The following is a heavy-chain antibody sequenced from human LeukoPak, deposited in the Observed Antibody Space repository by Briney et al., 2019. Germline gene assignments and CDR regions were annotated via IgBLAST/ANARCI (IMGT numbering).Heavy chain of an antibody. Sequence: SETLSLTCAVYGGSFSSYYWSWIRQPPGKGLEWIGYIYYSGSTNYNPSLKSRVTISVDTSKNQFSLKLSSVTAADTAVYYCARGTAMVKTHPFDYWGQGTLVTVSS. D-gene: IGHD5-18*01. J-gene: IGHJ4*02. CDR2: IYYSGST. CDR3: ARGTAMVKTHPFDY. CDR1: GGSFSSYY. V-gene: IGHV4-59*01.